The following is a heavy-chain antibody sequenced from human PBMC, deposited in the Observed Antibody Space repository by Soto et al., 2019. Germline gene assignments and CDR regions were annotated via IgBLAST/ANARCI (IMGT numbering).Heavy chain of an antibody. CDR1: GFTFDDYA. J-gene: IGHJ4*02. CDR3: AKEIGSLGAY. Sequence: GGSLRLSCAASGFTFDDYAMHWVRQAPGKGLEWVSGISWNSGSIGYADSVKGRFTISRDNAKNSLYLQMNSLRAEDTALYYCAKEIGSLGAYWGQGTLVTISS. D-gene: IGHD3-16*01. V-gene: IGHV3-9*01. CDR2: ISWNSGSI.